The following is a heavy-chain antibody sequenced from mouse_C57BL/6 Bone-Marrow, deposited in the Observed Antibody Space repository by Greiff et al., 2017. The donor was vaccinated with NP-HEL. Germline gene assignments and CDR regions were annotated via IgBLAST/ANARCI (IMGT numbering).Heavy chain of an antibody. CDR1: GYSFTDYN. D-gene: IGHD1-1*01. Sequence: EVKLVESGPELVKPGASVKISCKASGYSFTDYNMNWVKQSNGKSLEWIGVINPNYGTTSYNQKFKGKATLTVDQSSSTAYMQLNSLTSEDSAVYYCARFITTVVDAMDYWGQGTSVTVSS. CDR3: ARFITTVVDAMDY. CDR2: INPNYGTT. J-gene: IGHJ4*01. V-gene: IGHV1-39*01.